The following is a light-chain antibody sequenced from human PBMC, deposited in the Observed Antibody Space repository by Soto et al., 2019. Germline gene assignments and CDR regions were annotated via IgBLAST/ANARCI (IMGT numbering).Light chain of an antibody. Sequence: EIVMTQSPATLSVSPGERATLSCRVSQSVSSNLAWYQQKPGQGPRLLIYGASSRATGIPARFSGSGSGTEFTLTISSLQSEDFAVYYCQQYSNWPLVTFGGGTKVEIK. J-gene: IGKJ4*01. CDR1: QSVSSN. CDR3: QQYSNWPLVT. V-gene: IGKV3-15*01. CDR2: GAS.